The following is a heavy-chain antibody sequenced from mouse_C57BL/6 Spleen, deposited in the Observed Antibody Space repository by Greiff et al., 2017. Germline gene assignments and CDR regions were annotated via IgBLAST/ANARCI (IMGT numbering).Heavy chain of an antibody. D-gene: IGHD3-2*02. CDR3: ARAAQASLAY. CDR2: IYPGDGDT. CDR1: GYAFSSYW. V-gene: IGHV1-80*01. Sequence: VKVVESGAELVKPGASVKISCKASGYAFSSYWMNWVKQRPGKGLEWIGQIYPGDGDTNYNGKFKGKATLTADKSSSTAYMQLSSLTSEDSAVYFCARAAQASLAYWGQGTLVTVSA. J-gene: IGHJ3*01.